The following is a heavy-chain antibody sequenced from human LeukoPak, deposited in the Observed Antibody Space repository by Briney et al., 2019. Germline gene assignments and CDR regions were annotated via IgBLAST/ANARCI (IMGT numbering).Heavy chain of an antibody. Sequence: SETLSLTCAVYGGSFRGYSWSWIRQPPGKGLEWIGEINHSGSTTYNLSLKSRVSISVDTSKKQLSLTVSSVTAADTAVYYCAGGSLGSVAHDYWGQGTLVTVSS. CDR1: GGSFRGYS. V-gene: IGHV4-34*01. D-gene: IGHD6-19*01. CDR2: INHSGST. J-gene: IGHJ4*02. CDR3: AGGSLGSVAHDY.